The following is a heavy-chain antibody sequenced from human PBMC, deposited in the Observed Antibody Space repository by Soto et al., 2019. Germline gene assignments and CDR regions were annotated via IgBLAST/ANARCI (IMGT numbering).Heavy chain of an antibody. V-gene: IGHV4-61*01. J-gene: IGHJ4*02. CDR1: GGSVSSGSYY. D-gene: IGHD6-19*01. Sequence: PSETLSLTCTVSGGSVSSGSYYWSWIRQPPGKGLEWIGYIYYSGSTNYNPSLKSRVTISVDTSKNQFSLKLSSVTAADTAVYYCARQTYSSGWYFDYWGQGTLVTV. CDR2: IYYSGST. CDR3: ARQTYSSGWYFDY.